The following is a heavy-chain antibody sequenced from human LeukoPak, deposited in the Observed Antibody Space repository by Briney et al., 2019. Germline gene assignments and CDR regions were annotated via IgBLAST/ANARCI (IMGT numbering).Heavy chain of an antibody. CDR3: ARGPASRSAARHTYYFDY. Sequence: PSETLSLTCTVSGASISSYYWSWIRQPPGKGLEWIGYIYYSGSTNYNPSLKSRVTISVDTSKNQFSLKLSSVTAADTAVYYCARGPASRSAARHTYYFDYWGQGTLVTVSS. CDR2: IYYSGST. CDR1: GASISSYY. D-gene: IGHD6-6*01. V-gene: IGHV4-59*01. J-gene: IGHJ4*02.